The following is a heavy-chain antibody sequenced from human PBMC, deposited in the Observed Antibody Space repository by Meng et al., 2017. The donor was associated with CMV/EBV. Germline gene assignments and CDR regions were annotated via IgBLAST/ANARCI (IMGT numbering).Heavy chain of an antibody. Sequence: ASVKVSCKASGGTFSSYAISWVRQAPGQGLEWMGDINPRTGGTDLAQRFQGSVTLTRDTSITTAYMEVRNLRSDDTAVYCCTADILRITAGDYWGQGTLVTVSS. CDR1: GGTFSSYA. J-gene: IGHJ4*02. D-gene: IGHD3-16*01. CDR3: TADILRITAGDY. V-gene: IGHV1-2*02. CDR2: INPRTGGT.